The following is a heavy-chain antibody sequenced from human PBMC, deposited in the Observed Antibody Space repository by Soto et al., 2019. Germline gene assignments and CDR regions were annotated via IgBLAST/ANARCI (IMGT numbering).Heavy chain of an antibody. CDR1: GGSISSYY. Sequence: SETLSLTCTVSGGSISSYYWSWIRQPPGKGLEWIGYIYYSGSTNYNPSLKSRVTISVDTSKNQFSLKLSSVTAADTAVYYCARDNTAVAGTYYFDYWGQGTLVTVSS. CDR3: ARDNTAVAGTYYFDY. J-gene: IGHJ4*02. V-gene: IGHV4-59*01. D-gene: IGHD6-19*01. CDR2: IYYSGST.